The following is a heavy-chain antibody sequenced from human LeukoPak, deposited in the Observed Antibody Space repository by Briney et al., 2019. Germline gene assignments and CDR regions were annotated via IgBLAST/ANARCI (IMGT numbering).Heavy chain of an antibody. J-gene: IGHJ4*02. Sequence: GGSLRLSCAASGFTFSSSAMSWVRQAPGKGLEWVSAITTGGATTFYADDLKGRFTISRDNSDNTLYLQVNSPRPEDTAVYYCAKVSSGGWFPHYWGQGTLVTVSS. V-gene: IGHV3-23*01. CDR1: GFTFSSSA. CDR3: AKVSSGGWFPHY. CDR2: ITTGGATT. D-gene: IGHD6-19*01.